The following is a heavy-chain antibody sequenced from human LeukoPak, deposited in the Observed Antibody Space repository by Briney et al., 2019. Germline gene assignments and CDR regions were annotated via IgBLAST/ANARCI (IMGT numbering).Heavy chain of an antibody. CDR2: TSYDGNNK. Sequence: GGSLRLSCAASGFTFSRYTMVWLREAPGKGLEWVAVTSYDGNNKYYADSVTGRFTVHRDNSNNTLYLQMNSLRAEGTAVYYCARDWGVDSWGQRTLVTVSS. D-gene: IGHD3-10*01. V-gene: IGHV3-30-3*01. CDR3: ARDWGVDS. CDR1: GFTFSRYT. J-gene: IGHJ4*02.